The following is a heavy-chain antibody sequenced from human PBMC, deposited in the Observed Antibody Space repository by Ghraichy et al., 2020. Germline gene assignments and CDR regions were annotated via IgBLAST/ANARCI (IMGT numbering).Heavy chain of an antibody. Sequence: GGSLRLSCAASGFTFSSYAMSWVHQSPGKRPEWVSAIGGNDGRTYYADSVKGRFTISRDNSKSIVYLQMNSLRGEDTALYYCAKEENWAPFFDHWGPGILVTVSS. CDR1: GFTFSSYA. D-gene: IGHD7-27*01. CDR2: IGGNDGRT. V-gene: IGHV3-23*01. CDR3: AKEENWAPFFDH. J-gene: IGHJ4*02.